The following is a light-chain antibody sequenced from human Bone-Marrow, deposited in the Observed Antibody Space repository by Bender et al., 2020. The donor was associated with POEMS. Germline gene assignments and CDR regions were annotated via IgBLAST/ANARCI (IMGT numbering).Light chain of an antibody. CDR3: FSTDSSDNHRV. CDR2: EDN. J-gene: IGLJ3*02. V-gene: IGLV3-10*01. Sequence: SSELTQPPSVSVSPGQTARITCSGDALAENFVYWYQQKSGQAPVLVMFEDNKRPYGIPERFSGSSSGTMAALIISGAQVEDEADYYCFSTDSSDNHRVFGGGTKLTVL. CDR1: ALAENF.